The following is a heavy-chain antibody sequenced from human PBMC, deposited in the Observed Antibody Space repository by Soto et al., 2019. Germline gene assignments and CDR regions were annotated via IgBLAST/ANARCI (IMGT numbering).Heavy chain of an antibody. CDR2: LLHSGTT. CDR3: AYSSGWFRHDV. Sequence: QVQLQESGPGLVKPSGTLSLTCAFSGDSISSPNWWPWLRQPPGKGLVWIGDLLHSGTTNYNPSLKSRVTLSVDKSQNQFSLNLISVTAADTAIYYCAYSSGWFRHDVWGQGTSVTVSS. CDR1: GDSISSPNW. J-gene: IGHJ3*01. V-gene: IGHV4-4*02. D-gene: IGHD6-19*01.